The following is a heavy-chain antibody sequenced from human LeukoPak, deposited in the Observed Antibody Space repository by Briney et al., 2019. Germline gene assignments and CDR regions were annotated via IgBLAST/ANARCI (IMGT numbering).Heavy chain of an antibody. V-gene: IGHV3-30*03. CDR1: GFTFSSYG. D-gene: IGHD6-13*01. J-gene: IGHJ4*02. CDR2: ISYDGSNK. Sequence: GGSLRLSCAASGFTFSSYGMHWVRQAPGKGLEGVAVISYDGSNKYYADSVKGRFTISRDNSKNTLYLQMNSLRAEDTAVYYCASLTGYSSSWYPGDYWGQGTLVTVSS. CDR3: ASLTGYSSSWYPGDY.